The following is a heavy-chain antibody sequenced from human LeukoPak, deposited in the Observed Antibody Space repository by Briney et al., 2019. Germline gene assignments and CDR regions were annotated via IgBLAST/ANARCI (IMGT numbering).Heavy chain of an antibody. J-gene: IGHJ3*02. CDR3: ARDPLVRYSSGWYGAFDI. CDR1: GGTFSSYA. Sequence: ASVKVSCKASGGTFSSYAISWVRQAPGQGLEWMGGIIPIFGTANYAQKFQGRVTITADESTSTAYMELSSLRSEDTAVYYCARDPLVRYSSGWYGAFDIWGQGTMVTVSS. CDR2: IIPIFGTA. D-gene: IGHD6-19*01. V-gene: IGHV1-69*13.